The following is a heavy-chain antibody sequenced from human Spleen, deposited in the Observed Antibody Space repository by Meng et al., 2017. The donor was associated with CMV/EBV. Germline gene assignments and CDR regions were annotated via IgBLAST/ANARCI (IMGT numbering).Heavy chain of an antibody. CDR1: GGTFSSYA. CDR3: ARHLTSTGSFDP. Sequence: QVQLVQSGAEVKKPGSSVKVSCKASGGTFSSYAISWVRQAPGQGLEWMGWISAYNGNTNYAQKLQGRVTMTTDTSTSTAYMELRSLRSDDTAVYYCARHLTSTGSFDPWGQGTLVTVSS. J-gene: IGHJ5*02. V-gene: IGHV1-18*01. D-gene: IGHD3-3*02. CDR2: ISAYNGNT.